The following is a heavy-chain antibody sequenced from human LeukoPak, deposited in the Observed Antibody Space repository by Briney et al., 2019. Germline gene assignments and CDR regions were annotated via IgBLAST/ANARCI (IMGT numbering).Heavy chain of an antibody. CDR2: INPNTGET. J-gene: IGHJ5*02. V-gene: IGHV1-2*02. CDR1: GNTFTGNF. CDR3: ARGRIIAVPGTDWFDP. Sequence: ASVKVSCKASGNTFTGNFMHWLRQASGQGLEWMGWINPNTGETNYAQNFQDRVTMTRDTSITTVYMELSRLTSGDTAVYYCARGRIIAVPGTDWFDPWGQGTLVTVSS. D-gene: IGHD6-19*01.